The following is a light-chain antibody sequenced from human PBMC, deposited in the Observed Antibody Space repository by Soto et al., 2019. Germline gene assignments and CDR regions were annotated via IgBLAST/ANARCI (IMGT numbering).Light chain of an antibody. Sequence: QSVLTQPASVSGSPGQSITISCTGTSSDVGGYNYVSWYQQHPGKAPKLMIYEVSNRPSGVSNRFSGSKSGNKASLTISGLPAEDEADYYCSSYTSSRTYVFGTGNKVTVL. CDR2: EVS. CDR3: SSYTSSRTYV. CDR1: SSDVGGYNY. J-gene: IGLJ1*01. V-gene: IGLV2-14*01.